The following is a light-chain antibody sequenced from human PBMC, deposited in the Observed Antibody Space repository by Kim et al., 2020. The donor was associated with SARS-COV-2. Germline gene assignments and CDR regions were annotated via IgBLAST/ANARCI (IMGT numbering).Light chain of an antibody. CDR3: QQYGSSLYT. CDR2: GAS. Sequence: EIVLTQSPGTLSLSPGETATLSCRASQSVSSNYLAWYQQKPGQAPRLLIFGASSRATGIPDRFSGSGSGTDFTLTISRLEPEDFALYYCQQYGSSLYTFGQGTTLEIK. J-gene: IGKJ2*01. CDR1: QSVSSNY. V-gene: IGKV3-20*01.